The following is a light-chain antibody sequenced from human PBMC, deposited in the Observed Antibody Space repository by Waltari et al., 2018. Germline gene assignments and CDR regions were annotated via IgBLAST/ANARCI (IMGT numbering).Light chain of an antibody. CDR3: SSYSSDSTPVV. CDR1: DSDVGIYDY. V-gene: IGLV2-14*03. CDR2: DVT. J-gene: IGLJ2*01. Sequence: QSALTQPASVPGSLGQSIIIYCTGTDSDVGIYDYVSLYQQHQGKAPRFLIYDVTKRPSGVSARFSGSKSGKTASLTISGLQADDEADYYCSSYSSDSTPVVFGGGTRVTVL.